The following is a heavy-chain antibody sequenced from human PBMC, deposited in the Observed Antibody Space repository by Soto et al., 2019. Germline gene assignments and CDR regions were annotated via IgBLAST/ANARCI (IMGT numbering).Heavy chain of an antibody. Sequence: GGSLRLSCAASGFTFSSYGMHWVRQAPGKGLEWVAVISYDGSNKYYADSVKGRFTISRDNSKNTLYLQMNSLRAEDTAVYYCAKREVTAPNWFDPWGQGTLVTVSS. CDR2: ISYDGSNK. J-gene: IGHJ5*02. CDR3: AKREVTAPNWFDP. V-gene: IGHV3-30*18. D-gene: IGHD2-21*02. CDR1: GFTFSSYG.